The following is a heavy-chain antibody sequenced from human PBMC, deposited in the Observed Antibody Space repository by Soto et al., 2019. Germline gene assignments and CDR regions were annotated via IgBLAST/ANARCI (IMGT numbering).Heavy chain of an antibody. J-gene: IGHJ6*02. CDR1: GYTFTSYA. CDR3: AREAGATTYYYYYGMDV. CDR2: INAGNGNT. Sequence: QVQLVQSGAEVKKPGASVKVSCKASGYTFTSYAMHWVRQAPGQRLEWMGWINAGNGNTKYSQKFQGRVTITRDTSXSXVYMELSSLRSEDTAVYYCAREAGATTYYYYYGMDVWGQGTTVTVSS. D-gene: IGHD1-26*01. V-gene: IGHV1-3*01.